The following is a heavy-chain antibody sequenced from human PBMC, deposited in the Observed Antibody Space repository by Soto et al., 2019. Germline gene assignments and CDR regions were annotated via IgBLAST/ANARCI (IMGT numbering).Heavy chain of an antibody. CDR1: GFSLSTSGVG. V-gene: IGHV2-5*02. Sequence: QITLKESGPTLVKPTQTLTLTCTFSGFSLSTSGVGVGWIRQPPGKALEWLALIYWDDDKRYSPSLKSRLTITKDTSKNQVRLTLTNMDPVDTATYLCAPRRRGSYFDYWGQGPLVTVSS. J-gene: IGHJ4*02. CDR3: APRRRGSYFDY. CDR2: IYWDDDK. D-gene: IGHD3-16*01.